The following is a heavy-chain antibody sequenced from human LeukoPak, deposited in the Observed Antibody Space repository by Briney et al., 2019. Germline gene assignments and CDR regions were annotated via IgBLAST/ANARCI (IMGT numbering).Heavy chain of an antibody. D-gene: IGHD6-6*01. V-gene: IGHV3-23*01. CDR2: TSGSGGST. CDR1: GFTFSSYA. Sequence: HPGGSLRLSCAASGFTFSSYAMSWVRQAPGKGLEWVSATSGSGGSTYYADSVKGRFTISRDNSKNTLYLQMNSLRAEDTAVYYCAKDGSSSSSGYYFDYWGQGTLVTVSS. CDR3: AKDGSSSSSGYYFDY. J-gene: IGHJ4*02.